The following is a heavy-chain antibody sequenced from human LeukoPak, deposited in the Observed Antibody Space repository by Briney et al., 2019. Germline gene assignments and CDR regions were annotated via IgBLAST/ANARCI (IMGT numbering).Heavy chain of an antibody. CDR1: GFTFSSYS. J-gene: IGHJ3*02. Sequence: GGSLRLSCAASGFTFSSYSMNWVRQAPGKGLEWVSPISSSSSYIYYADSVKGRFTISRDNAKNSLYLQMNSLRAEDTAVYYCARGEVGAIAFGAFDIWGQGTMVTVSS. CDR2: ISSSSSYI. D-gene: IGHD1-26*01. V-gene: IGHV3-21*01. CDR3: ARGEVGAIAFGAFDI.